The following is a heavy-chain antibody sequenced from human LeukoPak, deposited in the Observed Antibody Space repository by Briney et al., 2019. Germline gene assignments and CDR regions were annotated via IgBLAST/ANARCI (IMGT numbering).Heavy chain of an antibody. V-gene: IGHV4-31*03. CDR2: IYYSGST. J-gene: IGHJ4*02. D-gene: IGHD5-18*01. Sequence: SETLSLTCTVSGVSIGSGGYYWSWIRQHPGKGLEWIGYIYYSGSTYYNPSLKSRVTISIDTSKNQFSLKLSSVTAADTAVYYCATLSGGQLWSSFDYWGQGTLVTVSS. CDR3: ATLSGGQLWSSFDY. CDR1: GVSIGSGGYY.